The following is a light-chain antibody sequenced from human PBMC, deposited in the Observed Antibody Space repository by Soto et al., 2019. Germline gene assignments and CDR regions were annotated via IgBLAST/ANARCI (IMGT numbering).Light chain of an antibody. V-gene: IGKV1-39*01. Sequence: PITQSPSSLSASVGARVTITCRASESLGTYLNWYQHKTGKAPRIIIYAASHLQRGVPSGFSGSGSGKDFTLTISSLKPEDVETDDGQQSYSTPWTFGQGTKVDNK. J-gene: IGKJ1*01. CDR2: AAS. CDR1: ESLGTY. CDR3: QQSYSTPWT.